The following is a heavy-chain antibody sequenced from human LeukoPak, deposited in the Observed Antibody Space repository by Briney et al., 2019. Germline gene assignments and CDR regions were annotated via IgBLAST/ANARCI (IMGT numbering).Heavy chain of an antibody. CDR1: GFTVSSNY. CDR3: ARDLAMVRGVIGAFDI. D-gene: IGHD3-10*01. Sequence: GGSLRLSCAASGFTVSSNYMSWVRQAPGKGLEWVSVIYSGGSAYYADSVKGRFTISRDNSKNTLYLQMNSLRAEDTAVYYCARDLAMVRGVIGAFDIWGQGTMVTVSS. V-gene: IGHV3-53*01. J-gene: IGHJ3*02. CDR2: IYSGGSA.